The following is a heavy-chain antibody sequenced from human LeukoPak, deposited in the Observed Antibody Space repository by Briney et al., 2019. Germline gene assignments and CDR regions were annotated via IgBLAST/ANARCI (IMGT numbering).Heavy chain of an antibody. J-gene: IGHJ4*02. D-gene: IGHD3-22*01. CDR1: GYTFTSYW. Sequence: GESLRLSCTGSGYTFTSYWIGWVRQMPGKGLEWVGIIYPGGSDTKYRPSLQGQVTISGDRSISTAYLQWSSLKASDTAMYYCARRDDSSGLIDYWGQGTLVTVSS. V-gene: IGHV5-51*03. CDR2: IYPGGSDT. CDR3: ARRDDSSGLIDY.